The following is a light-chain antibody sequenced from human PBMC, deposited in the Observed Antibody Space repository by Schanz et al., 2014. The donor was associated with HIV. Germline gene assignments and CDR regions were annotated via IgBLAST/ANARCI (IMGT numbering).Light chain of an antibody. CDR1: SSDIGAYNL. V-gene: IGLV2-14*02. Sequence: QSALTQPASVSGSPGQSITISCTGTSSDIGAYNLISWYQQHPGKAPKFIIYEGTKRPSGISNRFSGSKSGNTASLTISGLQAEDEADYYCSSYTSRVVVVFGGGTKLTVL. J-gene: IGLJ2*01. CDR2: EGT. CDR3: SSYTSRVVVV.